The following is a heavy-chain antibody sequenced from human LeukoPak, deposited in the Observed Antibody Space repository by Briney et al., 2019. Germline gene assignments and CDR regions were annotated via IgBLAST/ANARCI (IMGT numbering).Heavy chain of an antibody. CDR1: GFIFSNYA. V-gene: IGHV3-23*01. CDR2: ISGGGEST. CDR3: AREIVVVPAAIRYFDY. D-gene: IGHD2-2*02. J-gene: IGHJ4*02. Sequence: GGSLRLSCAASGFIFSNYAMNWVRQAPGKGLEWVSGISGGGESTYYAASVKGRLTISRDNAKNSLYLQMNSLRAEDTAVYYCAREIVVVPAAIRYFDYWGQGTLVTVSS.